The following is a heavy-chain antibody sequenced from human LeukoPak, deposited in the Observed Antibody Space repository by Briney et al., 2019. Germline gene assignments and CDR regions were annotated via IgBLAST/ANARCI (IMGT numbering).Heavy chain of an antibody. CDR2: ISGYNGNT. D-gene: IGHD4-17*01. CDR1: GYTFTNYG. Sequence: GSVKVSCKAAGYTFTNYGFSWVRQAPGQGLEWMGWISGYNGNTNYAQKLQGRVTMTTDTSTSTAYMELRSLRSDDTVVYYCARQYGDYANDPFDMWGQGTMVTVSS. CDR3: ARQYGDYANDPFDM. J-gene: IGHJ3*02. V-gene: IGHV1-18*01.